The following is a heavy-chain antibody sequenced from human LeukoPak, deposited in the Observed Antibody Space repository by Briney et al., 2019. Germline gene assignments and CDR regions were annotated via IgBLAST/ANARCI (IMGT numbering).Heavy chain of an antibody. Sequence: GGSLRLSCSASALTFNTYAMSWVRQAPSNGLEWVSAIRASGGTTYYAGSVKGRFTISRANAKNSLYLPMNRLRAEDTALYYCAKERGASSSTPWYLDYWGQGTLVTVSS. D-gene: IGHD2-2*01. CDR3: AKERGASSSTPWYLDY. CDR1: ALTFNTYA. CDR2: IRASGGTT. J-gene: IGHJ4*02. V-gene: IGHV3-23*01.